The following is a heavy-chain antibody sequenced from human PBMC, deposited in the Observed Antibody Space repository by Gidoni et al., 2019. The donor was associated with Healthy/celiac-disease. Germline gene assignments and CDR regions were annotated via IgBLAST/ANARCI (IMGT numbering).Heavy chain of an antibody. CDR3: ARAYSFGDYYAMDV. D-gene: IGHD5-18*01. V-gene: IGHV4-59*01. CDR1: GGSISSYY. Sequence: QVQLQESGPGLVKPSETLSLTCTVSGGSISSYYWSWIRQPPGKGLEWIGYNYYSGSTNYNPSLKSRVTISVDTSKDQFSLKLSSVTAADTAVYYCARAYSFGDYYAMDVWGQGTTVTVSS. J-gene: IGHJ6*02. CDR2: NYYSGST.